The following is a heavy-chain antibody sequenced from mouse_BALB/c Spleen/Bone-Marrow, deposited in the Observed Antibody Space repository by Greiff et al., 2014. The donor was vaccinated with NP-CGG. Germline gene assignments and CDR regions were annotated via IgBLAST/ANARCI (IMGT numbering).Heavy chain of an antibody. CDR1: GYTFDYYT. CDR3: AREVYGSWFAY. Sequence: QVQLQQSGAELARPGASVKMSCKASGYTFDYYTVQWVKQRPGQGLEWIGYITPSSGYTNYNQKFKDKATLTADKSSSTAYMQLSSLTSEDSAVYYCAREVYGSWFAYWGQGTLVTVSA. J-gene: IGHJ3*01. D-gene: IGHD2-2*01. CDR2: ITPSSGYT. V-gene: IGHV1-4*01.